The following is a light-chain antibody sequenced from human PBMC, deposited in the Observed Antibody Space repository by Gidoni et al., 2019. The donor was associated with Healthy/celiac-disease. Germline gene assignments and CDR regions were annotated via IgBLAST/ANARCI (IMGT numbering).Light chain of an antibody. Sequence: ETVLPHSPGTLSLSPAERATLACRASQSVSSSYLAWYQQKPGQAPRLLIYGASSRATGIPDRFSGSGSGTDFTLTISRLEPEDFAVYYCQQYGSSLGTFXEXTKVEIK. CDR3: QQYGSSLGT. V-gene: IGKV3-20*01. J-gene: IGKJ1*01. CDR2: GAS. CDR1: QSVSSSY.